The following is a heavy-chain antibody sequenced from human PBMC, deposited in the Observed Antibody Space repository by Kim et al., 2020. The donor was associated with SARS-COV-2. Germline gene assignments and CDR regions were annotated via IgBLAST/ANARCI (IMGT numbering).Heavy chain of an antibody. V-gene: IGHV1-58*01. Sequence: SVKVSCKASGFTLSTSAVQWVRQDRGQRLEWIGLIVVGRGNTKNALESQERVTITRDLSTSTVHMELRSLTSEDTAVYYCVVNARLALVGRSDAFDVWG. J-gene: IGHJ3*01. CDR1: GFTLSTSA. CDR2: IVVGRGNT. CDR3: VVNARLALVGRSDAFDV. D-gene: IGHD3-3*02.